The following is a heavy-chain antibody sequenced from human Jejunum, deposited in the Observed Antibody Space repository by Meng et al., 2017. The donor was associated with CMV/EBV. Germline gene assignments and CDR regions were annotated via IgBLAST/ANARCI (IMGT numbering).Heavy chain of an antibody. J-gene: IGHJ6*02. V-gene: IGHV1-46*01. CDR2: INPSGAGT. D-gene: IGHD2-2*01. Sequence: FTRYYVYWVRQAPGQGLEWMGMINPSGAGTSYAQKFQGRVTMTRDTSTTTFYMELSSLRSEDTAVYYCAREVVPAVNAFYYYGMDVWGQGTTVTVSS. CDR1: FTRYY. CDR3: AREVVPAVNAFYYYGMDV.